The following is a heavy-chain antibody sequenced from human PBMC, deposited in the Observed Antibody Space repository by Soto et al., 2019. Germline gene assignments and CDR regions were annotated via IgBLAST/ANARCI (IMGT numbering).Heavy chain of an antibody. CDR1: GVTFSSYG. V-gene: IGHV3-30*18. CDR2: ISYDGSNK. Sequence: PGGSLGLSCAASGVTFSSYGMHWVRQAPGKGLEWVAVISYDGSNKYYADSVKGRFTISRDNSKNTLYLQMNSLRAEDTAVYYCAKDIPRGIIAAAHWPEYYFDYWGQGTLVTVSS. CDR3: AKDIPRGIIAAAHWPEYYFDY. J-gene: IGHJ4*02. D-gene: IGHD6-13*01.